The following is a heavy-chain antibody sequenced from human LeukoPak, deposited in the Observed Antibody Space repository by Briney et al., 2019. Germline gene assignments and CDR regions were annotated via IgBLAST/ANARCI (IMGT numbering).Heavy chain of an antibody. Sequence: GASVKVSCKASGYTFTSYAMHWVRQAPGQGLEWMGWINPNSGGTNYAQKFQGRVTMTRDTSISTAYMELSRLRSDDTAVYYCARDWSVGAAGTADYWGQGTLVTVSS. CDR2: INPNSGGT. CDR1: GYTFTSYA. D-gene: IGHD6-13*01. V-gene: IGHV1-2*02. J-gene: IGHJ4*02. CDR3: ARDWSVGAAGTADY.